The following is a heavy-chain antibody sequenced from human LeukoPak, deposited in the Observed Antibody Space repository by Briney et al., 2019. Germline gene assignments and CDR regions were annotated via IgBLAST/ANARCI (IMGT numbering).Heavy chain of an antibody. CDR2: ISSSGSTI. Sequence: GGSLRLSRAASGFTFSSYEMNWVRQAPGKGLEWVSYISSSGSTIYYADSVKGRFTISRDNAKNSLYLQMNSLRAEDTAVYYCARDGNLSGYSDYWGQGTLVTVSS. CDR3: ARDGNLSGYSDY. D-gene: IGHD3-9*01. J-gene: IGHJ4*02. V-gene: IGHV3-48*03. CDR1: GFTFSSYE.